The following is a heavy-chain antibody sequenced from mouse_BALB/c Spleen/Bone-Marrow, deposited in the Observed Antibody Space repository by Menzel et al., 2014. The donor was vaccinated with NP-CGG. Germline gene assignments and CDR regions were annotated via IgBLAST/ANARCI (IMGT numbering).Heavy chain of an antibody. V-gene: IGHV5-15*02. CDR1: GFTFSDYA. CDR2: ISNLAFSI. Sequence: EVMLVESGGGLVQPGGSRKLSCAASGFTFSDYAMAWVRQAPGKGPEWVAFISNLAFSIYYADTVTGRFTISRENAKNTLYLEMTSLRSEDTAMYYCARVRDYWYFDVWGAGTTVTVSS. CDR3: ARVRDYWYFDV. J-gene: IGHJ1*01.